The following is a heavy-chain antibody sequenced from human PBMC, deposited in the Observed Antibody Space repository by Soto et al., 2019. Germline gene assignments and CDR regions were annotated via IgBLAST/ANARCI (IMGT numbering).Heavy chain of an antibody. CDR2: IYSGGST. CDR1: GFTVSSNY. J-gene: IGHJ6*02. V-gene: IGHV3-53*02. Sequence: EVQLVETGGGLIQPGGSLRLSCAASGFTVSSNYMSWVRQAPGKALEWVSVIYSGGSTYYADSVKGRFTIPRDNSKNTLYLQMNSLSAEDTAVYYCARDRIYCSGGSCSSYGMDVWGHGTTVTVSS. CDR3: ARDRIYCSGGSCSSYGMDV. D-gene: IGHD2-15*01.